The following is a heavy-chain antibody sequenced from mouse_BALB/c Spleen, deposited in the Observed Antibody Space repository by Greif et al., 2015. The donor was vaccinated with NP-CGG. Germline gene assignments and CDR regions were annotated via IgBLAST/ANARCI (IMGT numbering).Heavy chain of an antibody. Sequence: VKLVESGPDLVAPSQSLSITCTVSGFSLTSYGVHWVRQPPGKGLEWLVVIWSDGSTTYNSALKSRLSISKDNSKSQVFLKMNSLQTDDTAMYYGARHHYYGSSYAMDYWGQGTSVTVSS. D-gene: IGHD1-1*01. V-gene: IGHV2-6-2*01. CDR2: IWSDGST. CDR1: GFSLTSYG. CDR3: ARHHYYGSSYAMDY. J-gene: IGHJ4*01.